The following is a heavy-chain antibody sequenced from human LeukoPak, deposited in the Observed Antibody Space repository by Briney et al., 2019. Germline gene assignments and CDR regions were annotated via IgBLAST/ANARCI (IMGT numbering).Heavy chain of an antibody. Sequence: GASVKVSCKASGYTFTSYGISWVRQAPGQGLEWMGGIIPIFGTANYAQKFQGRVTITADESTSTAYMVLSSLRSEDTAVYYCARDGIVGAIGYFQHWGQGTLVTVSS. V-gene: IGHV1-69*13. CDR2: IIPIFGTA. D-gene: IGHD1-26*01. CDR1: GYTFTSYG. CDR3: ARDGIVGAIGYFQH. J-gene: IGHJ1*01.